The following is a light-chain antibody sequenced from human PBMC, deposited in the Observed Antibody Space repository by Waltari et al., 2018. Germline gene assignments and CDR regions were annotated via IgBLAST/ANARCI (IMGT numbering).Light chain of an antibody. V-gene: IGKV3-20*01. CDR2: GAS. CDR1: QSVSSSY. Sequence: EIVLTQSPGTLSLSPGEIATLSCRASQSVSSSYLAWYQQKPGQAPRLLIYGASSRATGIPDRFSGSGSGTDFTLTISRLEPEDFAVYYCQQYGSSAALTFGGGTKVEIK. CDR3: QQYGSSAALT. J-gene: IGKJ4*01.